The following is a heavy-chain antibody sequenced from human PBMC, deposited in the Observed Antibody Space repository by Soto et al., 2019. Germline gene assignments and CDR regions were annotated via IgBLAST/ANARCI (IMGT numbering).Heavy chain of an antibody. J-gene: IGHJ4*02. CDR2: VSKSDYT. CDR3: AREDSIIIPAVSDF. Sequence: GGSLRLSCVVSGFTFNNYGINWVRQAPGKGLEWVSTVSKSDYTYYSDSVKGRFTISRDNAKNSVSLQMNTLRAEDTAVYYCAREDSIIIPAVSDFWGQGTLVTVSS. V-gene: IGHV3-21*01. CDR1: GFTFNNYG. D-gene: IGHD2-2*01.